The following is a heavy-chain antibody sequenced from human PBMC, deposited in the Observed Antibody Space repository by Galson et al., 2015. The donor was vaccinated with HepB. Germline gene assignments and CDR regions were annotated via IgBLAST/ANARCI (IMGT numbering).Heavy chain of an antibody. CDR3: AKFYGADLLWFGELRD. D-gene: IGHD3-10*01. CDR2: ISGSGGNT. CDR1: GFTFSSYG. Sequence: SLRLSCAASGFTFSSYGMSWVRQAPGKGLEWVSTISGSGGNTYYADSVKGRFTISRDNSKYTLYLQMNSLRDEDTAVYYCAKFYGADLLWFGELRDWGQGTLVTVSS. V-gene: IGHV3-23*01. J-gene: IGHJ4*02.